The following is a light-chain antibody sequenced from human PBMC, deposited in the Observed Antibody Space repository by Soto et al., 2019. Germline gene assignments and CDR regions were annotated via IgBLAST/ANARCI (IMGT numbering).Light chain of an antibody. CDR3: MQVTHWCGM. CDR2: KVS. Sequence: DVVMTQSPLSLPVTLGQPASISCRSSQSLVHSDGNTYLNWFQQRPGQSPRRLIYKVSNWDSGVPERFRGSGPGTVLTLKISGEEAEDVGVYCCMQVTHWCGMFGQRTKVEIK. V-gene: IGKV2-30*02. CDR1: QSLVHSDGNTY. J-gene: IGKJ1*01.